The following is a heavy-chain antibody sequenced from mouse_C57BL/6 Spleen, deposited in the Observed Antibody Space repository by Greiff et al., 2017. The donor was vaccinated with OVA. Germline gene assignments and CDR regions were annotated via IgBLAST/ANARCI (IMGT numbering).Heavy chain of an antibody. CDR2: IDPETGGT. CDR1: GYTFTDYE. Sequence: VQLQQSGAELVRPGASVTLSCKASGYTFTDYEMHWVKQTPVHGLEWIGAIDPETGGTAYNQKFKGKAILTADKSSSTAYMELRSLTSEDSAVYYCTRLGQGEDWYFDVWGTGTTVTVSS. V-gene: IGHV1-15*01. CDR3: TRLGQGEDWYFDV. D-gene: IGHD4-1*01. J-gene: IGHJ1*03.